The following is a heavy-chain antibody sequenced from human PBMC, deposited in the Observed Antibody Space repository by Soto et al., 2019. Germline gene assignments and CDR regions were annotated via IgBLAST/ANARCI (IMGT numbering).Heavy chain of an antibody. CDR3: AHLPWKEMWPRAPVVN. D-gene: IGHD1-1*01. J-gene: IGHJ4*02. Sequence: QITLKESGPPLVKPTQTLTLTCTFSGFSLSTSGVGVGWIRQPPGTALEWLGIIFWDDDKRYRPSLKSRVTTTKDTSKNQLVLTMTNMDPVDTATYYCAHLPWKEMWPRAPVVNWGQGTPVTVSS. CDR1: GFSLSTSGVG. V-gene: IGHV2-5*02. CDR2: IFWDDDK.